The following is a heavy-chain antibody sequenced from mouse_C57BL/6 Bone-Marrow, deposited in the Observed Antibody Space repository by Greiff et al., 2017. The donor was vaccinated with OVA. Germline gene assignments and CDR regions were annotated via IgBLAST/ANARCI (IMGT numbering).Heavy chain of an antibody. J-gene: IGHJ2*01. CDR2: IYPGDGDT. D-gene: IGHD2-3*01. CDR3: ARHEDGYYASYFDY. Sequence: VKLQESGPELVKPGASVKIPCKASGYAFSSSWMNWVKQRPGKGLEWIGRIYPGDGDTNYNGKFKGKATLTADKSSSTAYMQLSSLTSEDSAVYFCARHEDGYYASYFDYWGQGTTLTVSS. CDR1: GYAFSSSW. V-gene: IGHV1-82*01.